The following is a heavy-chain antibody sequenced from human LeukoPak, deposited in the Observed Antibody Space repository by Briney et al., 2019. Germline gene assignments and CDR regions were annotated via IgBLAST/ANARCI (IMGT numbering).Heavy chain of an antibody. D-gene: IGHD5-12*01. CDR2: IKSKTDGGTT. J-gene: IGHJ3*02. Sequence: GGSLRLSCAASGFTFSNAWMSWVRQAPGKGLEWVGRIKSKTDGGTTDYAATVKGRFTISRDDSKNTLYMQINTLKTEETAVYYCTSCLAEIVRLLVPVAWGREDAFVIWGPGRMVTVSS. CDR1: GFTFSNAW. CDR3: TSCLAEIVRLLVPVAWGREDAFVI. V-gene: IGHV3-15*01.